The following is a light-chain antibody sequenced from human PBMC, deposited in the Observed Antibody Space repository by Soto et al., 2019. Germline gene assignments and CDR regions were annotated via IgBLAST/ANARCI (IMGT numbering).Light chain of an antibody. CDR3: QQRSNSPPMYT. CDR1: QSVSSY. CDR2: DAS. J-gene: IGKJ2*01. Sequence: EIVLTQSPATLSLSPGERATLSCRASQSVSSYLAWYQQNPGKAPRLLIYDASNRATAIPARFSGSGSGTDFTLTISSLEPEDVAVYYFQQRSNSPPMYTFGQGTKLPIK. V-gene: IGKV3-11*01.